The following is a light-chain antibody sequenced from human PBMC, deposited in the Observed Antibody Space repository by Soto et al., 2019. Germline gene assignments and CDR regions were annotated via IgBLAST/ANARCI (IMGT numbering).Light chain of an antibody. Sequence: QSALTQPASVSGSPGQSITISCTGTSSDIGNYNYVAWYQQHPGRAPKLMIYEVSNRPSGVSYRFSGSKSGNTASLTISGLQAEDEADYYCNSYTTSSTLVFGGGTKPTVL. CDR2: EVS. J-gene: IGLJ3*02. CDR3: NSYTTSSTLV. V-gene: IGLV2-14*01. CDR1: SSDIGNYNY.